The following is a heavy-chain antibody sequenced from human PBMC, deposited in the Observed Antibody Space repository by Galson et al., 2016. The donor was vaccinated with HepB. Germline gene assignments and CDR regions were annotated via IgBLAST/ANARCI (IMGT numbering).Heavy chain of an antibody. D-gene: IGHD1-26*01. V-gene: IGHV4-31*03. CDR1: GGSISSGGYY. J-gene: IGHJ3*02. CDR2: IYYSGGA. Sequence: TLSLTCTVSGGSISSGGYYWGWIRQHPGKGLEWIGYIYYSGGAYYNLSLKSRVTISVDTSKNQFSLKLISVRAADTAVYYWAREVGEAFDIWGQGTMVTVSS. CDR3: AREVGEAFDI.